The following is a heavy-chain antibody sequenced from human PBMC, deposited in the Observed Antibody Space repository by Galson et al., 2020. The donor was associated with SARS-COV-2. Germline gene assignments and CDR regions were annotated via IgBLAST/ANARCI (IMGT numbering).Heavy chain of an antibody. CDR2: ISYDGSNK. D-gene: IGHD3-9*01. CDR3: ARDAKYYDIFSGYYGRPRSCYDYYMGV. Sequence: GGSLSLSCAASGFTFSSYAMHWVRQAPRKGLEWVAVISYDGSNKYYADSVTGRFTISRDNSKNTLYLQMNSLRAEDTAVYYFARDAKYYDIFSGYYGRPRSCYDYYMGVWGKGTSVTVSS. CDR1: GFTFSSYA. V-gene: IGHV3-30*16. J-gene: IGHJ6*03.